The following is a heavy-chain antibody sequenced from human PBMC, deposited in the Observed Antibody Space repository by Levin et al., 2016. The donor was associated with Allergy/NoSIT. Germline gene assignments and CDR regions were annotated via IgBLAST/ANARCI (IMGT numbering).Heavy chain of an antibody. CDR3: ARAHSTGYY. Sequence: ETLSLTCAASGFTFSDYWMSWVRQAPGKGLEWVANIKQDGRETYYVDSVKGRFTISRDYAKNSLYLQMNSLRAEDTAVYYCARAHSTGYYWGQGTLVTVSP. CDR1: GFTFSDYW. J-gene: IGHJ4*02. V-gene: IGHV3-7*01. CDR2: IKQDGRET. D-gene: IGHD3-22*01.